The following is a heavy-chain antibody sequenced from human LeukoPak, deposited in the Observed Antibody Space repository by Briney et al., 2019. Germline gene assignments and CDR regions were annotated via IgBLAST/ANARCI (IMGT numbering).Heavy chain of an antibody. D-gene: IGHD4-23*01. CDR3: AKEGDYGGNSALDY. Sequence: AGRSLRLSCAASGFTFSSYGMHWVRQAPGKGLEWVAVISYDGSNKYYADSVKGRFTISRDNSKNTLYLQMNSLRAEDTAVYYCAKEGDYGGNSALDYWGQGTLVTVSS. J-gene: IGHJ4*02. CDR2: ISYDGSNK. CDR1: GFTFSSYG. V-gene: IGHV3-30*18.